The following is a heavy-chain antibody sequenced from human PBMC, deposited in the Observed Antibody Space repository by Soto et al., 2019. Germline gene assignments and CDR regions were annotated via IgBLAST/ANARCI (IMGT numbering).Heavy chain of an antibody. D-gene: IGHD2-21*02. CDR3: ARSGVTGIVIPSHWFDP. J-gene: IGHJ5*02. CDR1: GDSIGGVGY. CDR2: ISSSGST. V-gene: IGHV4-31*03. Sequence: SETLSLTCTVSGDSIGGVGYWSWIRQFPGRGLEWIGCISSSGSTYYNPALNNRISLSLDTSQNQFSLKLLSVTAADTAINYCARSGVTGIVIPSHWFDPWGQGTLVTVSS.